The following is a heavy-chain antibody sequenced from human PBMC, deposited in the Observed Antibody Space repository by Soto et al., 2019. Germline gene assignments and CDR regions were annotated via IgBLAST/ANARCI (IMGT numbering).Heavy chain of an antibody. J-gene: IGHJ4*02. CDR2: INAGNGNT. CDR1: GYTFTSYA. Sequence: QVPLVQSGAEVKKPGASVKVSCKASGYTFTSYAMHWVRQAPGQRLEWMGWINAGNGNTKYSRKFQGRVTITRDTSASTAYMELSSLRSEDTAVYYCARYGGAVAGFDYWGQGTLVTVSS. D-gene: IGHD6-19*01. CDR3: ARYGGAVAGFDY. V-gene: IGHV1-3*01.